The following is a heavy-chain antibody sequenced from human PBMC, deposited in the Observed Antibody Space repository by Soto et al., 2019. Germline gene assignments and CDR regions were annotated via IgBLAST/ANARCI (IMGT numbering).Heavy chain of an antibody. V-gene: IGHV4-4*02. CDR3: PRSFGWYAIDY. CDR2: ISHSGSV. D-gene: IGHD6-19*01. Sequence: QVLLQESGPGLVQPSGTLSLSCAVSGDSIRTNYFWGWVRQPPGKGLEWVGDISHSGSVNYNPSRHSRVTISIDQSKSQFPLKLNSVTAADTAVYYWPRSFGWYAIDYWGQGTLVIVSS. J-gene: IGHJ4*02. CDR1: GDSIRTNYF.